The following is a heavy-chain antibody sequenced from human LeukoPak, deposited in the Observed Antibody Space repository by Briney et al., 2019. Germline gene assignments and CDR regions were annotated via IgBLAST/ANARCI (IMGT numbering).Heavy chain of an antibody. CDR2: IDPDDSDL. J-gene: IGHJ4*02. Sequence: GGSLESSFKGAGYSFGNYWIAWVRQFPGKGKELMVIIDPDDSDLRYSPSFQGQVTIAADKSISTAALQWSSLKASDTGIYYCARATGDDGYFDFWGQGSQVRVSS. V-gene: IGHV5-51*01. CDR1: GYSFGNYW. CDR3: ARATGDDGYFDF.